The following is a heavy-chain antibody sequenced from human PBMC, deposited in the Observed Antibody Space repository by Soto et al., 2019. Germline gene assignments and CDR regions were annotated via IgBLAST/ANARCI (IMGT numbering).Heavy chain of an antibody. D-gene: IGHD1-1*01. V-gene: IGHV1-3*01. Sequence: GASVNVPCKASGYTFTIYAMHWVRQAPGQRLEWMGWINAGNGNTKYSQKFQGRVTITRDTSASTAYMELSSLRSEDTAVYYCAREDWNYDYYYMDVWGKGTTVTVSS. CDR3: AREDWNYDYYYMDV. CDR2: INAGNGNT. J-gene: IGHJ6*03. CDR1: GYTFTIYA.